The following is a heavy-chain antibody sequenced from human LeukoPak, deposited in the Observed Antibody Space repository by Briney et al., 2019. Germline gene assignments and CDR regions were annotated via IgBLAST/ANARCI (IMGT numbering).Heavy chain of an antibody. Sequence: GGSLRLSCAASGFTFDDYGMSWVRQAPGKGLEWVSAINWNGDSTGHADSVRGRFTISRDNVKNSLFLQMNSLRVEDTALYYCARCSRSSTDCYSAFDIWGQGTMVTVYS. CDR2: INWNGDST. D-gene: IGHD2-2*02. CDR3: ARCSRSSTDCYSAFDI. V-gene: IGHV3-20*04. CDR1: GFTFDDYG. J-gene: IGHJ3*02.